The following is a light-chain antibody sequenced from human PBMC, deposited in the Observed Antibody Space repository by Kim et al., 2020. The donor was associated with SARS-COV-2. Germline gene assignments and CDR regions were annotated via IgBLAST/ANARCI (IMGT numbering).Light chain of an antibody. V-gene: IGKV3-11*01. Sequence: LCPGERAAPTCRASQGGSSSLAWYQQKPGQAPRLLIYAASYRATGIPVRFSASGYGTDFTLTISSLEPEDFAVYYCQQRSNWPLTFGPGTKVDIK. CDR2: AAS. CDR3: QQRSNWPLT. J-gene: IGKJ3*01. CDR1: QGGSSS.